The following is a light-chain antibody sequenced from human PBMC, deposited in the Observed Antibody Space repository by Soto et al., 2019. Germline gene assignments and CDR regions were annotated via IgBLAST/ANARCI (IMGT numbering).Light chain of an antibody. J-gene: IGKJ3*01. V-gene: IGKV3-20*01. Sequence: DIVLTQSPGTLSLSPGERATLSCRASQTINDNFLAWYQQKPGQSPRLLISGASIRAPGIPDRFSGSGSETDFTLTISRLEPEHFAFYYCQQYGNSPEISFGHGTKVDIK. CDR2: GAS. CDR1: QTINDNF. CDR3: QQYGNSPEIS.